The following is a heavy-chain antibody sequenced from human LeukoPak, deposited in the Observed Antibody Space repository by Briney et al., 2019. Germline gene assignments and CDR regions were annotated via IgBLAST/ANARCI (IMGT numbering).Heavy chain of an antibody. CDR3: ARDDSRGTVDY. J-gene: IGHJ4*02. D-gene: IGHD3-22*01. Sequence: GASVKVSCKASGYTFTSYGISWVRQAPGHRLEWMGWINAGKTDTKYSEEFQARLTFTRDTSANTAYMELSSLIPEDTAVYHCARDDSRGTVDYWGQGTLVTVSS. CDR2: INAGKTDT. V-gene: IGHV1-3*03. CDR1: GYTFTSYG.